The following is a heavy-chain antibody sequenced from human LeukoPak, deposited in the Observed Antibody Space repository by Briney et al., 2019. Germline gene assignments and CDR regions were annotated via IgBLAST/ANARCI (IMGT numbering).Heavy chain of an antibody. D-gene: IGHD3-22*01. J-gene: IGHJ6*03. V-gene: IGHV4-39*01. CDR2: IYYSGST. Sequence: PSETLSLTCTVSGSSISSSSYYWGWIRQPPGKGLEWIGSIYYSGSTYYNPSLKSRVTISVDTSKNQFSLKLSSVTAADTAVYYCARHRKHYYDSSGSHQKRYPKNPKYYYYYYYMDVWGKGTTVTISS. CDR1: GSSISSSSYY. CDR3: ARHRKHYYDSSGSHQKRYPKNPKYYYYYYYMDV.